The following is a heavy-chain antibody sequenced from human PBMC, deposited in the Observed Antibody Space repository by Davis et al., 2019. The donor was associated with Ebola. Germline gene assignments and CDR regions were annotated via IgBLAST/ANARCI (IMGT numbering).Heavy chain of an antibody. CDR1: GFIFSDYF. D-gene: IGHD2-2*01. CDR3: ARTNCSTTDCRSLDS. CDR2: ISSSSSTV. J-gene: IGHJ4*02. Sequence: GESLKISCAASGFIFSDYFMNWVRQAPGKGLELISDISSSSSTVYYANSVKGRFTISRDNAKNSLYLQMNNLRDEDTAVYYCARTNCSTTDCRSLDSWGQGTLVTVSS. V-gene: IGHV3-48*02.